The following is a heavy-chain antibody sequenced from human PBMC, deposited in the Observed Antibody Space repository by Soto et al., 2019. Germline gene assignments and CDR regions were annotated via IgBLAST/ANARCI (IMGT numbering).Heavy chain of an antibody. CDR1: GFTFSSYA. Sequence: EVQLLESGGGLVQPGGSLRLSCAASGFTFSSYAMSWVRQAPVKGLEWVSAISGSGGSTYYADSVKGRFTISRDNCKNTLYVEMNCLRAGGTAVYYCARRGSGSYYDWGGVGTVVTVCS. V-gene: IGHV3-23*01. CDR2: ISGSGGST. J-gene: IGHJ4*02. CDR3: ARRGSGSYYDW. D-gene: IGHD1-26*01.